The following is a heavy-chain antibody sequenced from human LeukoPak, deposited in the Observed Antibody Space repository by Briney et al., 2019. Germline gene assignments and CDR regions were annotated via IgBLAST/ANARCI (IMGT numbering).Heavy chain of an antibody. J-gene: IGHJ4*02. V-gene: IGHV1-46*01. CDR2: INPSGGRT. CDR1: GYTFPSYY. CDR3: ASDGAYQPPRY. D-gene: IGHD2-2*01. Sequence: ASVKVSCKASGYTFPSYYIHWMRQAPGQGLEWMGKINPSGGRTNYAQKFQDRVTLTSDTSTSTAYMDLSSLEDTAVYYCASDGAYQPPRYWGQGTLVTVSS.